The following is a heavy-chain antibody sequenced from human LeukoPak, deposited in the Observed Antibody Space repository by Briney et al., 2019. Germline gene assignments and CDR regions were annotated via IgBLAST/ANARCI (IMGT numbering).Heavy chain of an antibody. CDR2: ISGSGGST. V-gene: IGHV3-23*01. CDR1: GFTFSSYA. Sequence: GGSLRLSCAASGFTFSSYAMSWVRQAPGKGLEWVSAISGSGGSTYYADSVKGRFTISRDNSKNTLYLQMNSLRAEDTAVYYCAKASILRFLEWSWVSYFDYWGQGTLVTVSS. D-gene: IGHD3-3*01. CDR3: AKASILRFLEWSWVSYFDY. J-gene: IGHJ4*02.